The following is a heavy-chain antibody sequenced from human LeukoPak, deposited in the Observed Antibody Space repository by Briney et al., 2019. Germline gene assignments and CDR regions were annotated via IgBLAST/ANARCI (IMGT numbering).Heavy chain of an antibody. CDR2: ISSSGSTI. J-gene: IGHJ6*04. V-gene: IGHV3-48*03. CDR3: AELGITMIGGV. Sequence: GGSLRLSCVASGFTFSNYAMNWVRQAPGKGLEWVSYISSSGSTIYYADSVKGRFTISRDNAKNSLYLQMNSLRAEDTAVYYCAELGITMIGGVWGKGTTVTISS. D-gene: IGHD3-10*02. CDR1: GFTFSNYA.